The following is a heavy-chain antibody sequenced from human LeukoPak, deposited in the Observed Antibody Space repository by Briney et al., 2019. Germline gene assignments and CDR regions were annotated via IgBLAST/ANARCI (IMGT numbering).Heavy chain of an antibody. CDR1: GGSISSYY. V-gene: IGHV4-59*06. CDR2: IYYSGST. Sequence: SETLSLTCTVSGGSISSYYWSWIRQHPGKGLEWIGYIYYSGSTYYNPSLKSRVTISVDTSKNQFSLKLSSVTAADTAVYYCARVMGDYDFWSGYLEKYYFDYWGQGTLVTVSS. CDR3: ARVMGDYDFWSGYLEKYYFDY. J-gene: IGHJ4*02. D-gene: IGHD3-3*01.